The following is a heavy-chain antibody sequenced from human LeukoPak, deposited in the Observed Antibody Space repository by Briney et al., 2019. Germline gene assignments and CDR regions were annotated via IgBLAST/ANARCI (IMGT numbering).Heavy chain of an antibody. Sequence: GGSLRLSCAASGFTFSSYWMSWVRQAPGKGLEWVANIKQDGSEKYYVDSVKGRFTISRDSSKNTLYLQMNSLRAEDTAVYYCAKDYYGSGSPRRGYFDYWGQGTLVTVSS. V-gene: IGHV3-7*01. CDR2: IKQDGSEK. D-gene: IGHD3-10*01. J-gene: IGHJ4*02. CDR1: GFTFSSYW. CDR3: AKDYYGSGSPRRGYFDY.